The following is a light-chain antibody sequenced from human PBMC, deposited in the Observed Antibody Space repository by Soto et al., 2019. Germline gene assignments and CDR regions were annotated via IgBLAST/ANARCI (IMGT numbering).Light chain of an antibody. CDR2: GAS. CDR3: QQYNNWPPDRT. V-gene: IGKV3-15*01. J-gene: IGKJ1*01. CDR1: QSVGSN. Sequence: EIVMTQSPATLSVSPGERATLSCRASQSVGSNLAWYQQKPGQAPRLLIYGASTRATGIPARFSGSGSGTEFTLTISSLQSEDFASYFCQQYNNWPPDRTFGQGTNVEIK.